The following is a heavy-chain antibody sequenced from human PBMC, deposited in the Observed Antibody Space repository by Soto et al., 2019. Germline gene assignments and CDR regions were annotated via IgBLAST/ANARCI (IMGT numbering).Heavy chain of an antibody. CDR2: INHSGST. Sequence: PSETLSLTCAVYGGSFSGYYWSWIRQPPGKGLEWIGEINHSGSTNYNPSLKSRVTISVDTSKNQFSLKLSSVTAADTAVYYCARGRSWAQKLKVVWFDPWGQGTLVTVSS. CDR3: ARGRSWAQKLKVVWFDP. D-gene: IGHD1-26*01. V-gene: IGHV4-34*01. CDR1: GGSFSGYY. J-gene: IGHJ5*02.